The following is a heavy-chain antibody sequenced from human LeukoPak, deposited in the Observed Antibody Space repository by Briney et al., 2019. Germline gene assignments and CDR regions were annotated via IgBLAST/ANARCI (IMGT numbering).Heavy chain of an antibody. CDR2: TYYRSKWYN. Sequence: SQTLSLTCAISGDSVSSNSAAWNWIRQSPSRGLEWLGRTYYRSKWYNDYAVSVKSRITINPDTSKNQFSLQLNSVTPEDTAVYYCARDYISEGSYDFWSGYYTRPYYFDYWGQGTLVTVSS. CDR3: ARDYISEGSYDFWSGYYTRPYYFDY. V-gene: IGHV6-1*01. D-gene: IGHD3-3*01. J-gene: IGHJ4*02. CDR1: GDSVSSNSAA.